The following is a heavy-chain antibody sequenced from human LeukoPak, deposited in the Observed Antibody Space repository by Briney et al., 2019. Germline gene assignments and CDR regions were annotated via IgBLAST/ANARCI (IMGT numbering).Heavy chain of an antibody. Sequence: SVKVSCKASGGTFSSYAISWVRQAPGQGLEWMGKIIPILGIANYAQKFQGRVTITADKSTSTAYMELSSLRSEDTAVYYCASGEAYYDFWSGYKAFDYWGQGTLVTVSS. D-gene: IGHD3-3*01. CDR2: IIPILGIA. CDR1: GGTFSSYA. J-gene: IGHJ4*02. CDR3: ASGEAYYDFWSGYKAFDY. V-gene: IGHV1-69*04.